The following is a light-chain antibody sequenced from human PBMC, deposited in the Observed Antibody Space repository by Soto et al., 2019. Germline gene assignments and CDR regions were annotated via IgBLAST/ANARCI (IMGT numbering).Light chain of an antibody. CDR2: EVS. CDR1: SSDIGGYNF. J-gene: IGLJ1*01. CDR3: SSYTITSTTV. V-gene: IGLV2-14*01. Sequence: QSVLTQPASVSGSPGQSITISCTGTSSDIGGYNFVSWYRQHPGKAPKLLIYEVSNRPSGVSNRFSASKSGNTASLTISGLQAEDEADYYCSSYTITSTTVFGTGTKVTVL.